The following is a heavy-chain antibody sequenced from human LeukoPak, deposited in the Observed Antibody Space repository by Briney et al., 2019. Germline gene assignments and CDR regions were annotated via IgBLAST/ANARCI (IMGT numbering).Heavy chain of an antibody. J-gene: IGHJ3*02. CDR2: INSDGRTT. CDR3: VKSGIPGPLAFDI. V-gene: IGHV3-74*01. CDR1: GFTFRTYW. Sequence: GGSLRLSYVASGFTFRTYWMHWVRQAPGKGLVWISRINSDGRTTTYADSVKGRFTISRDNAENTLYLQMNSLRAEDTAVYYCVKSGIPGPLAFDIWGQGTVVSVS.